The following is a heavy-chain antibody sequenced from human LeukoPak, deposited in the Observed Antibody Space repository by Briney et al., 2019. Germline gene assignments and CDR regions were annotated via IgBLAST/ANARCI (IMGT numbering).Heavy chain of an antibody. J-gene: IGHJ4*02. CDR1: GYSISSGNY. CDR2: IDHSGSI. D-gene: IGHD6-13*01. V-gene: IGHV4-38-2*02. Sequence: SSETLSLTCTVSGYSISSGNYWGWIRQPPGKGLEWMGSIDHSGSIYYNPSLKSRVTISVDTSKNQFSLKLSSVTAADTAAYYCARSGDIAAAGNFDYWGQGTLVTVSS. CDR3: ARSGDIAAAGNFDY.